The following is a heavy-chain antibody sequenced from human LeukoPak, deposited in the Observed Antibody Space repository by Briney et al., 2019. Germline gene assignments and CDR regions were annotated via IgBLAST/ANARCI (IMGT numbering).Heavy chain of an antibody. J-gene: IGHJ4*02. CDR1: GYTFTSYG. CDR2: ISAYNGNT. V-gene: IGHV1-18*01. Sequence: GASVKVSCKASGYTFTSYGISWVRQAPGQGLEWMGWISAYNGNTNYAQELQGRVTMTTDTSTSTAYMELRSLRSDDTAVYYCARDVATMIVVVTQSDYWGQGTLVTVSS. D-gene: IGHD3-22*01. CDR3: ARDVATMIVVVTQSDY.